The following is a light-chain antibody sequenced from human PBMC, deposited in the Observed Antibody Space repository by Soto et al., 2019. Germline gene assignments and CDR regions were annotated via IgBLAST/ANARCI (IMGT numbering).Light chain of an antibody. CDR2: GAS. CDR3: QQYNNWPPWT. CDR1: QSVSSN. Sequence: EIVMTQSPATLSVSPGERATPSCRASQSVSSNLAWYQQKPGQAPRLLIYGASTRATGIPARFSGSGSGTEFTLTISSLQSEDFAVYYCQQYNNWPPWTFGQGTKGDI. J-gene: IGKJ1*01. V-gene: IGKV3-15*01.